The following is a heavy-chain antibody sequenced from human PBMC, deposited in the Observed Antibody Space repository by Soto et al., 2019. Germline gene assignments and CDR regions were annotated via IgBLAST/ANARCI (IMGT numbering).Heavy chain of an antibody. CDR3: AKCGGYCSSTSYYYYYGMDF. D-gene: IGHD2-2*01. Sequence: GGSLRLSCAASGFTFSNFAMSWVRQAPGKGLEWVSSIGGGGDDTYYADSVKGRFIISRDNSKNTLYLQMNSLSAEDTAVYYCAKCGGYCSSTSYYYYYGMDFWGQGTTVTVSS. J-gene: IGHJ6*02. V-gene: IGHV3-23*01. CDR1: GFTFSNFA. CDR2: IGGGGDDT.